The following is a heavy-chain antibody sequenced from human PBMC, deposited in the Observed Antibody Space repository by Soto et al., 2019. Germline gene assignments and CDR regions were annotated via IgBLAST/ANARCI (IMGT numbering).Heavy chain of an antibody. CDR1: GFTFSSYA. CDR3: ARDSRAGDVDY. Sequence: GGSLRLSCAASGFTFSSYAMHWVRQAPGKGLEWVAVISYEGSNKYYADSVKGRFTISRDNSKNTLYLQMNSLRAEDTAVYYCARDSRAGDVDYWGQGTLVTVSS. D-gene: IGHD2-8*02. CDR2: ISYEGSNK. J-gene: IGHJ4*02. V-gene: IGHV3-30-3*01.